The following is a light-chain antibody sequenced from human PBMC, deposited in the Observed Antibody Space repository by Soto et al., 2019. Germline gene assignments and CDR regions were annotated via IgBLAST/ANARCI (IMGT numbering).Light chain of an antibody. J-gene: IGLJ2*01. CDR1: NSNNESNT. CDR3: AAWDDSLNGHVV. Sequence: QSVLTQPPSASGTPGQRVSISCSGSNSNNESNTVNWYQQLPGTAPKLLIYSNNQRPSGVPDRFSGSKSGTSASLAISGLQSDDEADYYCAAWDDSLNGHVVFGGGPKLTVL. CDR2: SNN. V-gene: IGLV1-44*01.